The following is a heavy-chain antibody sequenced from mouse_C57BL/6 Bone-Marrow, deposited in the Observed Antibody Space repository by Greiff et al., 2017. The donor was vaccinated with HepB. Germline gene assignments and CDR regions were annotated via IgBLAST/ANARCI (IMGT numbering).Heavy chain of an antibody. CDR2: IRLKSDNYAT. CDR3: TGGISLLLPY. Sequence: EVKLMESGGGLVQPGGSMKLSCVASGFTFSNYWMNWVRQSPEKGLEWVAQIRLKSDNYATHYAESVKGRFTISRDDSKSSVYLQMNNLRAEDTGIYYCTGGISLLLPYWGQGTTLTVSS. D-gene: IGHD1-1*01. CDR1: GFTFSNYW. V-gene: IGHV6-3*01. J-gene: IGHJ2*01.